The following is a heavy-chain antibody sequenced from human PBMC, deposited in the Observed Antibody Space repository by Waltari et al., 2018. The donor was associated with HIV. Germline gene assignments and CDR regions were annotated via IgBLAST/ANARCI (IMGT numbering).Heavy chain of an antibody. CDR3: ARDRYCSSTSCYGFDY. D-gene: IGHD2-2*01. CDR1: GGSFSGYY. Sequence: QVQLQQWGAGLLKPSETLSLTCAVYGGSFSGYYWSWIRQPPGKGLEWIGEINHSGSTNYNPTLKSRVTISVDTSKNQFSLKLSSVTAADTAVYYCARDRYCSSTSCYGFDYWGQGTLVTVSS. J-gene: IGHJ4*02. V-gene: IGHV4-34*01. CDR2: INHSGST.